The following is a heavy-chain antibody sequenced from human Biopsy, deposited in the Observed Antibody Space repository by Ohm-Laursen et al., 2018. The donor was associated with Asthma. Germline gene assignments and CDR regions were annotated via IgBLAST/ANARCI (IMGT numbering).Heavy chain of an antibody. Sequence: SVKVSCKASGDSFSNYAISWVRQAPGQGLEWMGGLIPVLGTPDHAQMFEGRVTITADESTSTAYMELGSLSSEDTAAYYCARGYSGSDRIVYYYSGLEVWGQGTTVTVSS. CDR2: LIPVLGTP. J-gene: IGHJ6*02. CDR3: ARGYSGSDRIVYYYSGLEV. D-gene: IGHD5-12*01. CDR1: GDSFSNYA. V-gene: IGHV1-69*13.